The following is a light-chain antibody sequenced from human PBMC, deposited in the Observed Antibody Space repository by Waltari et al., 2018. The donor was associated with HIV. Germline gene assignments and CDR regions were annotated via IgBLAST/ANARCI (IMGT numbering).Light chain of an antibody. J-gene: IGLJ2*01. V-gene: IGLV1-40*01. CDR2: ANI. Sequence: QSVLTPPPSVSGAPGQRVTISCTGSSSNIGAGYDVPWYQQLPGTAPKLLIYANINRPSGVPDRFSGSKSGSSASLAITGLQAEDEAHYYCQSFDSSLTTSGVIFGGGTKLTVL. CDR3: QSFDSSLTTSGVI. CDR1: SSNIGAGYD.